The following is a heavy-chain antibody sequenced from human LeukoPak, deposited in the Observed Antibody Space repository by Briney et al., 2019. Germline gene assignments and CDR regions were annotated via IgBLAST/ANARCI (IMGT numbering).Heavy chain of an antibody. CDR2: IYHSGST. CDR1: GYSISSGYY. D-gene: IGHD6-13*01. J-gene: IGHJ4*02. CDR3: ARDRWYSSSYSGSWYFDY. V-gene: IGHV4-38-2*02. Sequence: PSETLSLTCAVSGYSISSGYYWGWIRQPPGKGLEWIGSIYHSGSTYYNPSLKSRVTISVDTSKNQFALKLSSVTAADTAVNYCARDRWYSSSYSGSWYFDYWGQGTLVTVSS.